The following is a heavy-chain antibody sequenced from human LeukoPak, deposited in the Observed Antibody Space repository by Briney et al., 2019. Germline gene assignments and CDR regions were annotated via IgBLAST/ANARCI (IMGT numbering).Heavy chain of an antibody. D-gene: IGHD3-3*01. Sequence: ALVKVSCKASGYTITNYGFSWVRQAPGQGVEWMGWISAYNGNTNYAQKLQGRVTMTTDTSTTTAYMELRSLRSDDTAVYYCARDGGYYYGIDVWGKGTTVIVSS. V-gene: IGHV1-18*04. CDR1: GYTITNYG. J-gene: IGHJ6*04. CDR3: ARDGGYYYGIDV. CDR2: ISAYNGNT.